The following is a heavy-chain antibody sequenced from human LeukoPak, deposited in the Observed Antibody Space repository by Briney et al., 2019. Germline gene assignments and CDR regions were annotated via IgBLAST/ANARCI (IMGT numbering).Heavy chain of an antibody. Sequence: GGSLRLSCAASGFTFDDYGMSWVRQAPGKGLEWVSSINWNGGSTGYADSVKGRFTISRDNAKNSLYLQMNSLRAEDTAVYYCARDMDGSGSYVDHLFDPWGQGTLVTVSS. CDR1: GFTFDDYG. V-gene: IGHV3-20*04. J-gene: IGHJ5*02. CDR2: INWNGGST. D-gene: IGHD3-10*01. CDR3: ARDMDGSGSYVDHLFDP.